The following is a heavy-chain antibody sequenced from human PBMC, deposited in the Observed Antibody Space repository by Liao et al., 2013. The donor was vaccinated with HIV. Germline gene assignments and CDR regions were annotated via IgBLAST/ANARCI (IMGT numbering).Heavy chain of an antibody. D-gene: IGHD1-1*01. V-gene: IGHV4-61*02. CDR1: GGSISSGTYC. J-gene: IGHJ5*02. Sequence: QVQLQESGPGLVKPSQTLSLTCTVSGGSISSGTYCWSWIRQPAGKGLEWIGRIYTSGSTNYNPSLKSRVTISVDTSKNQFSLKVSSVTAADTAVYYCAGRETSVGTSWFDPSGPREPSVTVSS. CDR2: IYTSGST. CDR3: AGRETSVGTSWFDP.